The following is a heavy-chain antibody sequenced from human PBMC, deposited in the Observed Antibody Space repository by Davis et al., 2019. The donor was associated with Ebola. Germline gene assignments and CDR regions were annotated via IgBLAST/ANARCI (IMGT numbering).Heavy chain of an antibody. V-gene: IGHV4-61*09. J-gene: IGHJ6*02. Sequence: PSETLSLTCSVSGGSVSSSAFFWVWVRQPAGKGLEWIGQSYPTGGTNYNPSLKSRVTISVDTSRNQFSLKLTSVTAADTAVYYCARVRAAGTTYYYYYGMDVWGQGTTVTVSS. CDR1: GGSVSSSAFF. CDR3: ARVRAAGTTYYYYYGMDV. CDR2: SYPTGGT. D-gene: IGHD1-7*01.